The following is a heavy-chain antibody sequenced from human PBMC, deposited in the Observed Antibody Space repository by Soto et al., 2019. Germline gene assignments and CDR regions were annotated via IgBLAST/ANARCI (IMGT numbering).Heavy chain of an antibody. CDR1: GFTFSSYG. V-gene: IGHV3-30*18. J-gene: IGHJ6*02. CDR3: AKEGQHYDFLTGYRSYDGMAV. CDR2: ISYDGNNK. D-gene: IGHD3-9*01. Sequence: QVQLVESGGGVVQPGRSLRLSCAASGFTFSSYGMHWVRQAPGKGLEWVAVISYDGNNKYYADSVKGRFTISRDNSKNTLNLQLNGLGAEDTAVYYCAKEGQHYDFLTGYRSYDGMAVWGQGTTVTVSS.